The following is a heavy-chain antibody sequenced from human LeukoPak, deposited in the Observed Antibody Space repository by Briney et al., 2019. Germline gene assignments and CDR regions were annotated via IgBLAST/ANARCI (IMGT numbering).Heavy chain of an antibody. CDR2: IFPSGGEI. CDR1: GLTFSTFA. Sequence: GGSLRLSCAASGLTFSTFAMIWVRQPPGKGREWVSSIFPSGGEINYADSVRGRFTISRDKSKSTLSLQMNSLRAEDTAVYYCAELGITMIGGVWGKGTTVTISS. CDR3: AELGITMIGGV. V-gene: IGHV3-23*01. D-gene: IGHD3-10*02. J-gene: IGHJ6*04.